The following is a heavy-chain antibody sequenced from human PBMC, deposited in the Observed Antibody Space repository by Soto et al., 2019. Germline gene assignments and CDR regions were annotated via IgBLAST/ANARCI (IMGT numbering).Heavy chain of an antibody. V-gene: IGHV4-34*01. Sequence: QVQLQQWGAGLLKPSETLSLTCAVYGGSFSGYYWSWIRQPPGKGLEWIGEINHSGSTNYNPSLKSRVTISVDTSKNQFSLKLSSVTAADTAVYYCARGPFRSSRAIDYWGQGTLVTVSS. D-gene: IGHD6-13*01. CDR1: GGSFSGYY. J-gene: IGHJ4*02. CDR3: ARGPFRSSRAIDY. CDR2: INHSGST.